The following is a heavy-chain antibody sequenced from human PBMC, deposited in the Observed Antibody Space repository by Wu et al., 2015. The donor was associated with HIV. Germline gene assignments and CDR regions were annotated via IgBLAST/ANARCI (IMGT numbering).Heavy chain of an antibody. CDR3: ARDRFYGSGSYVY. CDR1: GGSVSSYG. CDR2: IIPVLGTE. D-gene: IGHD3-10*01. V-gene: IGHV1-69*05. J-gene: IGHJ4*02. Sequence: QVQLVQSGAEVRKPGSSVKVSCKASGGSVSSYGIIWVRQAPGQGLEWMGGIIPVLGTENYPQKFQGRVTITTDESTDTVYMEVSSLRFEDTAVYYCARDRFYGSGSYVYWGQGTLVTVSS.